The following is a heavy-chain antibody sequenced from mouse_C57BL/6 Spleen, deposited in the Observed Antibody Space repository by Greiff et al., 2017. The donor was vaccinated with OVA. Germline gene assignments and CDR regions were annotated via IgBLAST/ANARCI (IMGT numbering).Heavy chain of an antibody. D-gene: IGHD1-1*01. CDR2: IDPSDSET. CDR1: GYTFTSYW. Sequence: VQLQQPGAELVRPGSSVKLSCKASGYTFTSYWMHWVKQRPIQGLEWIGNIDPSDSETHYNQKFKDKATLTVDKSSSTAYMQLSSLTSEDSAVYYCARSLDYYGSSQFAYWGQGTLVTVSA. J-gene: IGHJ3*01. V-gene: IGHV1-52*01. CDR3: ARSLDYYGSSQFAY.